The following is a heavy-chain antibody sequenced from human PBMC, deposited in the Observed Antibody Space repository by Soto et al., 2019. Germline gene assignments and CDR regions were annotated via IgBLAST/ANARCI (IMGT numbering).Heavy chain of an antibody. V-gene: IGHV4-39*01. J-gene: IGHJ5*02. D-gene: IGHD3-9*01. CDR3: ASFDYDILATFDP. CDR2: IYYSGST. Sequence: SETLSLTCTVSGGSISSSSYYWGWIRQPPGKGLEWIGSIYYSGSTYYNPSLKSRVTISVDTSKNQFSLKLSSVTAADTAVYYCASFDYDILATFDPWGQGTLVTVSS. CDR1: GGSISSSSYY.